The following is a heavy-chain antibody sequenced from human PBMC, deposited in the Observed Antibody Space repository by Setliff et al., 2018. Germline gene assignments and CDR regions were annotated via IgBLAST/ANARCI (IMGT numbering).Heavy chain of an antibody. D-gene: IGHD2-2*01. CDR2: IYTSGST. CDR3: ETNPYQLLNFDY. CDR1: GGSISSGSYY. V-gene: IGHV4-61*09. J-gene: IGHJ4*02. Sequence: SETLSLTCTVSGGSISSGSYYWSWIRQPAGKGLEWIGHIYTSGSTNYNPSLKSRVTISVDTSKNQFSLKLSSVTAADTAVYYCETNPYQLLNFDYWGQGTLVTVSS.